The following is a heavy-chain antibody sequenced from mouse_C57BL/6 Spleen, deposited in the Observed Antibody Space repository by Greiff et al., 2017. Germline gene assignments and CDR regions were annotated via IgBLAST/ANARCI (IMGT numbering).Heavy chain of an antibody. CDR2: IDPNSGGT. CDR1: GYTFTSYW. D-gene: IGHD2-3*01. CDR3: ARARYDPRGDMGD. V-gene: IGHV1-72*01. J-gene: IGHJ4*01. Sequence: VQLQQPGAELVKPGASVKLSCKASGYTFTSYWMPWVKQRPGRGLEWIGRIDPNSGGTKYNEKFKSKATLTVDTASSTTYMQLSSLTSEDAAVYYCARARYDPRGDMGDWGKGTSVTVSS.